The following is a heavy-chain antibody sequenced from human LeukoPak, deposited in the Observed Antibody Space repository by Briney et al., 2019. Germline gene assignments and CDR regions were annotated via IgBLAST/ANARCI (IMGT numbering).Heavy chain of an antibody. Sequence: PSETLSLTCTVSGASISSYYWSWIRQPPGKGLEWIGYISYSGSTNYNPSLKSRVTISVDTSKNQFSLKLSSVTAADTAVYYCARQVRGVGFDYWGQGTLVTVSS. J-gene: IGHJ4*02. D-gene: IGHD3-10*01. V-gene: IGHV4-59*01. CDR3: ARQVRGVGFDY. CDR1: GASISSYY. CDR2: ISYSGST.